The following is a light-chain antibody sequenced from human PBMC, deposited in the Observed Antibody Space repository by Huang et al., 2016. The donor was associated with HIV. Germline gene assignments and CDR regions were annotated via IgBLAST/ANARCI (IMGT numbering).Light chain of an antibody. CDR2: KAS. J-gene: IGKJ2*01. CDR3: QQYSRSAT. V-gene: IGKV1-5*03. Sequence: DIQMTQSPSTLSAAVGDRVTITCRASQSVTIWLAWFQQKQGKAPKLLSYKASTLESGVPSRFSGSGSGTEFTLTIDSLQPDDVATYYCQQYSRSATFGQGTKLEI. CDR1: QSVTIW.